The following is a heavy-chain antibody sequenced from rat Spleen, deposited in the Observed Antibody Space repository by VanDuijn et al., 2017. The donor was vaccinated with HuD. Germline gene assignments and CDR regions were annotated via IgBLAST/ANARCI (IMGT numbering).Heavy chain of an antibody. J-gene: IGHJ2*01. V-gene: IGHV4-2*01. CDR1: GFNFIDHW. D-gene: IGHD4-3*01. CDR2: INKNSRTI. Sequence: EVKLVESGGGLVQPGRSLKLSCAASGFNFIDHWMGWVRQAPGKGLEWIGEINKNSRTIKYSPTLKDKFTVSRENAQNTLYLQMTKLGSEDTAIYYCVREELGVRDWGQGVMVTVSS. CDR3: VREELGVRD.